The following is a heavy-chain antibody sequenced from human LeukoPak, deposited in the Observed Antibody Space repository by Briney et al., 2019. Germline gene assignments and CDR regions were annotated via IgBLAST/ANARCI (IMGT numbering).Heavy chain of an antibody. CDR2: SIPVLGIA. D-gene: IGHD2-2*02. CDR3: ARDGSIVVVPAAVLPSYGMDV. V-gene: IGHV1-69*04. CDR1: GGTFSSYT. Sequence: ASVKVSCKASGGTFSSYTISWVQQAPGQGREWMGRSIPVLGIANYAQKFQGRVTITADKSTSTAYMELSSLRSEDTAVYYCARDGSIVVVPAAVLPSYGMDVWGQGTTVTVSS. J-gene: IGHJ6*02.